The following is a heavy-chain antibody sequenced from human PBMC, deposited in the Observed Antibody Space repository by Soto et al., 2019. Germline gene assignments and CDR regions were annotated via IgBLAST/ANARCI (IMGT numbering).Heavy chain of an antibody. J-gene: IGHJ4*02. CDR1: GGSISSTTYY. Sequence: SETLSLTCTVSGGSISSTTYYWGWMRQPPGKGLEWIASFFIGGNTYYNPSLKSRVTFSLDTSKNQFSLKLSSVTAADTAVYYCAKQRDGNLFRYFDYWGQGTLVTVSS. D-gene: IGHD4-4*01. V-gene: IGHV4-39*01. CDR2: FFIGGNT. CDR3: AKQRDGNLFRYFDY.